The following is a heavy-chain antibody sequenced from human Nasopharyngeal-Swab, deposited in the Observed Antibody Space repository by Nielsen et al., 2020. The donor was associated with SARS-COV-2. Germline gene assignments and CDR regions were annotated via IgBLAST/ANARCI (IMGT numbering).Heavy chain of an antibody. CDR2: INAGNGNT. CDR1: GYTFTSYA. V-gene: IGHV1-3*01. CDR3: ARVRFLEWLLPDY. D-gene: IGHD3-3*01. J-gene: IGHJ4*02. Sequence: ASVKVSCKASGYTFTSYAMHWVRQAPGQRLGWMGWINAGNGNTKYSQKFQGRVTITRDTSTSTAYMELSSLRSEDTAVYYCARVRFLEWLLPDYWGQGTLVTVSS.